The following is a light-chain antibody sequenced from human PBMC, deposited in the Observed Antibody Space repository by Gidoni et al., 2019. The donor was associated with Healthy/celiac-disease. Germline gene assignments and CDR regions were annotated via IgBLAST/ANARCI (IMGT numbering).Light chain of an antibody. V-gene: IGLV2-23*01. J-gene: IGLJ1*01. CDR3: CSYAGSSTFYV. CDR2: EGS. CDR1: NRDVGSYNL. Sequence: QSALTQPASGSGSPGQSITISCTGTNRDVGSYNLVSWYQQHPGKAPKLMIYEGSKRPSGVSNRFSGSKSGNTASLTISGLQAEDEADYYCCSYAGSSTFYVFGTGTKVTVL.